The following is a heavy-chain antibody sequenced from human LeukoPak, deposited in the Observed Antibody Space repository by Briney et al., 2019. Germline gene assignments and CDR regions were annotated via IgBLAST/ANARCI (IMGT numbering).Heavy chain of an antibody. CDR2: ISSSSDYI. CDR1: GFTFSTYI. J-gene: IGHJ4*02. V-gene: IGHV3-21*01. Sequence: GGSLRLSCAASGFTFSTYIMNWVRQAPGKGLEWVSSISSSSDYIYYVDSVKGRFTISRDNAKNSLYLQMNSLRAEDTAVYYCARGNTKFDYWGQGTLATVSS. CDR3: ARGNTKFDY.